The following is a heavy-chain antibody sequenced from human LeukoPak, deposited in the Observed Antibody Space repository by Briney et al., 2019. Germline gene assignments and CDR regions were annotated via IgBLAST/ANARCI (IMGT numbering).Heavy chain of an antibody. CDR3: ARDRYSYGHYYFDY. V-gene: IGHV3-30*14. Sequence: GGSLRLSCVASGFAFSSSAMSWVRQAPGKGLEWVAVMSYDGSSKYYADSVKGRFTISRDNSKDTLFLQMDSLRAEDTAVYYCARDRYSYGHYYFDYWGQGTLVTVSS. CDR2: MSYDGSSK. D-gene: IGHD5-18*01. J-gene: IGHJ4*02. CDR1: GFAFSSSA.